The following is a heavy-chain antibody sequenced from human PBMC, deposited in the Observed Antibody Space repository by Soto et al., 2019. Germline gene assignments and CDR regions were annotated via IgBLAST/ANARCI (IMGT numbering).Heavy chain of an antibody. CDR2: IYYSGST. V-gene: IGHV4-59*01. Sequence: PWETLSLTGTVSGGSISSYYWSWIRQPPGKGLEWIGHIYYSGSTNYNPSLKSRVTISVDTSKNQFSLKLSSVTAADTAVYYCARERGSGWYGYWGQGTLVTVSS. J-gene: IGHJ4*02. D-gene: IGHD6-19*01. CDR1: GGSISSYY. CDR3: ARERGSGWYGY.